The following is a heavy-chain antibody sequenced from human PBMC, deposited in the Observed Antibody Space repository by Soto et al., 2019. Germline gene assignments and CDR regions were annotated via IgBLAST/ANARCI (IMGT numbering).Heavy chain of an antibody. CDR2: ISGSVGVA. D-gene: IGHD3-16*01. CDR3: VNGAVWTWFEP. V-gene: IGHV3-23*01. Sequence: EEQILESGGGLVHPGGSLSLSCAASGFLISANAMSWVRQAPGVGLDWVSPISGSVGVAFYAYSVWGRFIISRDISKNTRYLQLSTLRADDMARYYFVNGAVWTWFEPRGQATLVTVSS. CDR1: GFLISANA. J-gene: IGHJ5*02.